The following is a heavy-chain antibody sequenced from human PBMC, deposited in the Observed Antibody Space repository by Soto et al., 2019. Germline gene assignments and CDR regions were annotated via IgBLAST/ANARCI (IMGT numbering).Heavy chain of an antibody. Sequence: GGSLRLSCAASGFTFSSYGMHWVRQAPGKGLEWVAIISYDGSNKYYADSVKGRFTISRDNSKNTLYLQMNSLRAEDTAVYYCAKDRYSSSSGYFDLWGRGTLVTVSS. V-gene: IGHV3-30*18. CDR2: ISYDGSNK. CDR3: AKDRYSSSSGYFDL. J-gene: IGHJ2*01. D-gene: IGHD6-6*01. CDR1: GFTFSSYG.